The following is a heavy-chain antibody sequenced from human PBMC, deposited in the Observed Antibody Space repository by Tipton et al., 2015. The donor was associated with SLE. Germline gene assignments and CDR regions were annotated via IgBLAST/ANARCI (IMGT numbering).Heavy chain of an antibody. J-gene: IGHJ5*02. CDR3: ARVPGDP. CDR2: IYRCGST. Sequence: SLRLSCAASGFTVSSNYMSWVRQAPGKGLECVSVIYRCGSTYYADSVKGRFTISRDNSKNTLYFQMNSLRAEDTAVYYCARVPGDPWGQGTLVTVSS. V-gene: IGHV3-66*01. CDR1: GFTVSSNY.